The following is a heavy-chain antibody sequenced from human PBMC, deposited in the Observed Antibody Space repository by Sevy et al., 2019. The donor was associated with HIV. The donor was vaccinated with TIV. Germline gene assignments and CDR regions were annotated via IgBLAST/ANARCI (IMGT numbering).Heavy chain of an antibody. CDR1: GGSVSSGSYY. CDR3: ARERAARPAIDY. J-gene: IGHJ4*02. Sequence: SETLSLTCTVSGGSVSSGSYYWSWIRQPPGKGLAWIGYIYYRGSTNYNPSLKSRVTISVDTSKNQFSLKLSSVTAADTAVYYCARERAARPAIDYWGQGTLVTVSS. D-gene: IGHD6-6*01. CDR2: IYYRGST. V-gene: IGHV4-61*01.